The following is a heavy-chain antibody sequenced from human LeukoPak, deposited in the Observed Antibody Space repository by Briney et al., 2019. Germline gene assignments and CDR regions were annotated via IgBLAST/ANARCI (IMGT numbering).Heavy chain of an antibody. J-gene: IGHJ4*02. CDR2: ISAYNGNT. CDR1: GYTFTSYG. Sequence: ASVKVSCKASGYTFTSYGISWVRQAPGQGLEWMGWISAYNGNTNYAQKLQGRVTMTTDTSTSTAYMELRSLRSDDTAVYYCARLSNYDYGDGEYFDYWGQGTLVTVSS. D-gene: IGHD4-17*01. CDR3: ARLSNYDYGDGEYFDY. V-gene: IGHV1-18*01.